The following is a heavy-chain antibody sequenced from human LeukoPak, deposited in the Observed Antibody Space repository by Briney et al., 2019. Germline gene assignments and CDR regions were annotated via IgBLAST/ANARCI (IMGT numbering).Heavy chain of an antibody. CDR3: ARSYCSSTSCYRGDYYFDY. CDR1: GGSISSYY. V-gene: IGHV4-59*06. J-gene: IGHJ4*02. Sequence: SETLSLTCTVSGGSISSYYWSWIRQHPGKGLEWIGYIYYSGSTYYNPSLKSRVTISVDTSKNQFSLKLSSVTAADTAVYYCARSYCSSTSCYRGDYYFDYWDQGTLVTVSS. D-gene: IGHD2-2*02. CDR2: IYYSGST.